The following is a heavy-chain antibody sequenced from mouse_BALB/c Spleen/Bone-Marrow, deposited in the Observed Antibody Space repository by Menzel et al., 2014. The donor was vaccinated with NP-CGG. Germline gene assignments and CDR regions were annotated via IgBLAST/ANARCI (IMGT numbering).Heavy chain of an antibody. J-gene: IGHJ2*01. CDR2: LFPNSGNA. V-gene: IGHV1S130*01. CDR1: GSTFTTSW. D-gene: IGHD2-14*01. CDR3: ARHQRYAYYFDY. Sequence: VQLKESGSVLVRPGASVNLSCKASGSTFTTSWIYVAKQFPGQCLACLGELFPNSGNANDNEKFKGKATLTVDTSSSTAYVDLSSLTSEDSAVYYCARHQRYAYYFDYWGQGTTLTV.